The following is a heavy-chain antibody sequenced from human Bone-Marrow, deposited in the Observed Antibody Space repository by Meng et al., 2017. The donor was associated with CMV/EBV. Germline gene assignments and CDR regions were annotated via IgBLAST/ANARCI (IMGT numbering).Heavy chain of an antibody. CDR3: AKSKSYGPTRLDV. CDR1: GFTFDDYG. Sequence: GGSLRLSCAASGFTFDDYGMHWVRQAPGKGLEWVSGISWNSGSIGYADSVKGRFIISRDNAKNSLYLQMNSLRAEDTALYYCAKSKSYGPTRLDVWGQGTTVTVSS. V-gene: IGHV3-9*01. D-gene: IGHD5-18*01. J-gene: IGHJ6*02. CDR2: ISWNSGSI.